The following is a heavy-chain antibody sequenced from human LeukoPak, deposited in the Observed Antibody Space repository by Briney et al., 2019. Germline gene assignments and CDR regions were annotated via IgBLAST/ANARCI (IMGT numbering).Heavy chain of an antibody. V-gene: IGHV3-23*01. CDR1: GFTFRNYA. CDR2: ISDSGGAT. CDR3: AKIAPWGAVTTTDGFDY. D-gene: IGHD4-17*01. Sequence: GGSLRLSCAASGFTFRNYAMSWVRQAPGKGLEWVSSISDSGGATYYADSVKGRFTISRDNSRNTLYLQLNSLGADDTAVYYCAKIAPWGAVTTTDGFDYGGQGTLGTVSA. J-gene: IGHJ4*02.